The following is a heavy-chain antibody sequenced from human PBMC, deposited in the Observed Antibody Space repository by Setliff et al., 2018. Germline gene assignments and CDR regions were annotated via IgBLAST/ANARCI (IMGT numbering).Heavy chain of an antibody. CDR2: IIPILGIA. D-gene: IGHD4-17*01. J-gene: IGHJ4*02. CDR3: ASNSAHYGDSSPFDY. V-gene: IGHV1-69*10. CDR1: GYTFTSYY. Sequence: SVKVSCKASGYTFTSYYMHWVRQAPGQGLEWMGGIIPILGIANYAQKFQGRVTITADESTSTAYMELSSLRSEDTAVYYCASNSAHYGDSSPFDYWGQGTLVTVSS.